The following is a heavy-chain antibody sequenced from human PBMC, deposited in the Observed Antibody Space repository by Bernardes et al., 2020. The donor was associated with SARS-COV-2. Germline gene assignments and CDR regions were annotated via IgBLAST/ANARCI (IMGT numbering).Heavy chain of an antibody. D-gene: IGHD7-27*01. CDR2: IYYSGST. Sequence: SETLSLTCTVSGGCISSSSYYWGWLRQPPGKGLEWIGSIYYSGSTYYNPSLKSRVTISVDTSKNQFSLKLSSVTAADTAVYYCARLELTGDAFDIWGQGTMVTVSS. CDR1: GGCISSSSYY. CDR3: ARLELTGDAFDI. J-gene: IGHJ3*02. V-gene: IGHV4-39*01.